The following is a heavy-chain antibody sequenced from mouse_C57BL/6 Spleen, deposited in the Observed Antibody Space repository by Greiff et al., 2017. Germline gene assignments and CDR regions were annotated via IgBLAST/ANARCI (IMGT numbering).Heavy chain of an antibody. CDR2: ISSGSSTI. D-gene: IGHD2-1*01. V-gene: IGHV5-17*01. CDR1: GFTFSDYG. J-gene: IGHJ1*03. CDR3: ARFYGNYGWYFDV. Sequence: EVMLVESGGGLVKPGGSLKLSCAASGFTFSDYGMHWVRQAPEKGLEWVAYISSGSSTIYYADTVKGRFTISRDNAKNTLFLQMTSLRSADTAMYYCARFYGNYGWYFDVWGTGTTVTVSS.